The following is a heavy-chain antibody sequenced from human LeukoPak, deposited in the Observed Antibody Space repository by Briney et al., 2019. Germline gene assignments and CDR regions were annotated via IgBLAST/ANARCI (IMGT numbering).Heavy chain of an antibody. Sequence: SETLSLTCAVYGGSFSGYYWSWIRQPPGKGLEWIGEINHSGSTNYNPSLKSRVTMSVDTSKNQFSLKLSSVTAADTAVYYCARGITISPAPFDIWGQGTMVTVSS. CDR1: GGSFSGYY. CDR2: INHSGST. V-gene: IGHV4-34*01. J-gene: IGHJ3*02. CDR3: ARGITISPAPFDI. D-gene: IGHD3-9*01.